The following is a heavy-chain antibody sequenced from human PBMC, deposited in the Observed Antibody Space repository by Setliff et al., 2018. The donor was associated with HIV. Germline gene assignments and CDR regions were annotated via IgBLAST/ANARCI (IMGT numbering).Heavy chain of an antibody. CDR1: GESFSDDY. CDR2: INHRGNT. CDR3: ARGRHIEATIPLDH. D-gene: IGHD5-12*01. J-gene: IGHJ4*02. Sequence: SETLSLTCAVYGESFSDDYWSWIRQPPGWGLEWIGEINHRGNTNYMPSLRSRVTISVDTSKNQSSLKLTSVTAADSAIYYCARGRHIEATIPLDHWGQGTLVTVSS. V-gene: IGHV4-34*01.